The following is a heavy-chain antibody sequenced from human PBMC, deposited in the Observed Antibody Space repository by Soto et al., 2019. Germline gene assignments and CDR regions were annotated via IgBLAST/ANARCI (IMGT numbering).Heavy chain of an antibody. V-gene: IGHV3-9*01. Sequence: DVQLVESGGGLVQPGRSLRLSCAASGFTFDDYAMHWVRRATGKGLEWVSGISWNSGSIGYADSVKGRFTISRDNAKNSLNLQMNSRRAEGTALYYCAKGGQLLPEGCWYWCQGTLVTVSS. D-gene: IGHD2-2*01. CDR3: AKGGQLLPEGCWY. CDR1: GFTFDDYA. CDR2: ISWNSGSI. J-gene: IGHJ4*02.